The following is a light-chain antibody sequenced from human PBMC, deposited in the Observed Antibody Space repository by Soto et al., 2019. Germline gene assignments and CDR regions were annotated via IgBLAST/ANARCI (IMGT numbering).Light chain of an antibody. CDR2: SNN. CDR3: AAWDDSLNGVV. V-gene: IGLV1-44*01. CDR1: SSNIGSNT. Sequence: QSVLTQPPSASGTPGQRVTISCSGSSSNIGSNTVNWYQQLPGTAPKLLIYSNNQRPSGVPDRFYGSKSGTSASLAISGLQSEDEDDYDCAAWDDSLNGVVFGGGTKVTVL. J-gene: IGLJ2*01.